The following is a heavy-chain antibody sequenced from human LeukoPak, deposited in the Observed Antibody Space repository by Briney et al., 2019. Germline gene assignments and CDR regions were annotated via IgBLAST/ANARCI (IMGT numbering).Heavy chain of an antibody. V-gene: IGHV4-4*09. J-gene: IGHJ5*02. Sequence: SETLSLTCTVSGTTISAFYWAWIRQSPGKGLEWIGYIYTGWTTSYNPSLYSRVTISVDTSKNQIFLKLRSVTAADTAVYFCARQFNDNGDYLGWFDPWGQGTLVTVSP. CDR3: ARQFNDNGDYLGWFDP. CDR1: GTTISAFY. D-gene: IGHD4-17*01. CDR2: IYTGWTT.